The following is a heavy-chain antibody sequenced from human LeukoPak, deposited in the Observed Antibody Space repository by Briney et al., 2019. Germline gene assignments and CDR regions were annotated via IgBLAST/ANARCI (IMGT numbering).Heavy chain of an antibody. D-gene: IGHD4-17*01. CDR3: TRRGDGDYGDY. V-gene: IGHV3-73*01. J-gene: IGHJ4*02. CDR1: GFTFSGSA. CDR2: IKSKANNYTT. Sequence: GGSLKLSCAASGFTFSGSAMHWVRQASGKGLEWVGRIKSKANNYTTAYAASVKGRFTISRDDSENTAFLQMNSLKTEDTAVYYCTRRGDGDYGDYWGQGTLVTVSS.